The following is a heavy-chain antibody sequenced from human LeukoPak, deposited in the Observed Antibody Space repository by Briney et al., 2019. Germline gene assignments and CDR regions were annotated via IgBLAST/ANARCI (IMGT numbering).Heavy chain of an antibody. CDR2: ISSSSSTI. CDR3: ARVYYDSSGYYPEY. CDR1: GFTFSSYW. J-gene: IGHJ4*02. D-gene: IGHD3-22*01. Sequence: GGSLRLSCAASGFTFSSYWMSWVRQAPGKGLEWVSYISSSSSTIYYADSVKGRFTISRDNAKNSLYLQMNSLRAEDTAVYYCARVYYDSSGYYPEYWGQGTLVTVSS. V-gene: IGHV3-48*01.